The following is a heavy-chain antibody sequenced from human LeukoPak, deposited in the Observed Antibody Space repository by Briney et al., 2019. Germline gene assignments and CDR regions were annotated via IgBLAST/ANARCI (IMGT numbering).Heavy chain of an antibody. V-gene: IGHV4-59*01. CDR1: GGSISSYY. CDR3: ASGGSTGYSSGWYGLGAFDI. D-gene: IGHD6-19*01. CDR2: IYYSGST. J-gene: IGHJ3*02. Sequence: SETLSLTCTVSGGSISSYYWSWIRQPPGKGLKWIGYIYYSGSTNYNPSLKSRVTISVDTSKNQFSLKLSSVTAADTAVYYCASGGSTGYSSGWYGLGAFDIWGQGTMVTVSS.